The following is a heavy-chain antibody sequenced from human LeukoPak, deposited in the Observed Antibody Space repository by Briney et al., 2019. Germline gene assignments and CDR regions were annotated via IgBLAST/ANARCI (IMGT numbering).Heavy chain of an antibody. Sequence: PSETLSLTCTVSGGSVSSGAYYWSWIRQHPGKGLEWIGYIYYSGSTYYNPSLKSRVTISVDTSKNQFSLKLSSVTAADTAVYYCARGTYDSSGYYYVPPDYWGQGTLVTVSS. D-gene: IGHD3-22*01. CDR1: GGSVSSGAYY. CDR3: ARGTYDSSGYYYVPPDY. CDR2: IYYSGST. J-gene: IGHJ4*02. V-gene: IGHV4-31*03.